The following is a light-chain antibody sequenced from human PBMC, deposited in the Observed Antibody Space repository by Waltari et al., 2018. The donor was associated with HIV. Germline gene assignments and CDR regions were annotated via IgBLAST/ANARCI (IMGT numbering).Light chain of an antibody. CDR2: DDY. CDR1: NISSKS. Sequence: SYVLTQPPSVSVGPGQTASITCGGNNISSKSVHWYQQKPGQAPAVVVDDDYDQPSRVPERLTGGDSANTASLTTNRVESGDEADYYCQVWDMNNGHQAVFGGRPKLTVL. CDR3: QVWDMNNGHQAV. J-gene: IGLJ3*02. V-gene: IGLV3-21*02.